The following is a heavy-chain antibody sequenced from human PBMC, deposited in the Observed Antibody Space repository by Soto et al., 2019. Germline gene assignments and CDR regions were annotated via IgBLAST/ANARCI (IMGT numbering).Heavy chain of an antibody. CDR1: GFTVSSNY. CDR2: IYSGGST. Sequence: EVQLVESGGGLVQPGGSLRLSCAASGFTVSSNYMSWVRQAPGKGLEWVSVIYSGGSTYYADSVKGRFTISRHNSKNKLYLQMNGLRAEDTAVYYCARDSRRGYDFWSGQGGYYYMDVWGKGTTVTVSS. CDR3: ARDSRRGYDFWSGQGGYYYMDV. D-gene: IGHD3-3*01. J-gene: IGHJ6*03. V-gene: IGHV3-53*04.